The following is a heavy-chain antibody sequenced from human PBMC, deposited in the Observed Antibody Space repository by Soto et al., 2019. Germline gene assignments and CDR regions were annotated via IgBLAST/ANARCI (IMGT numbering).Heavy chain of an antibody. J-gene: IGHJ3*02. CDR2: INPNSGGT. CDR1: GYTFTGYY. V-gene: IGHV1-2*04. CDR3: AREGSSWEFAFDI. Sequence: ASVKVSCKASGYTFTGYYMHWVRQAPGRGLEWMGWINPNSGGTNYAQKFQGWVTMTRDTSISTAYMELSRLRSDDTAVYYCAREGSSWEFAFDIWGQGTTVTVSS. D-gene: IGHD6-13*01.